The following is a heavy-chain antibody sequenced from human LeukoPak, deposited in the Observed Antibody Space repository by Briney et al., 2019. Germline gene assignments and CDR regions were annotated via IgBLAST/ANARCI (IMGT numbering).Heavy chain of an antibody. D-gene: IGHD1-26*01. CDR3: ARGAPYNWFDP. V-gene: IGHV4-59*01. Sequence: SETLSLTCTVSGGSISSYYWSWIRQPPGKRLEWIGCIYYSGSTNYNPSLKSRVTISVDTSKNQFSLKLSSVTAADTAVYYCARGAPYNWFDPWGQGTPVTVSS. CDR1: GGSISSYY. J-gene: IGHJ5*02. CDR2: IYYSGST.